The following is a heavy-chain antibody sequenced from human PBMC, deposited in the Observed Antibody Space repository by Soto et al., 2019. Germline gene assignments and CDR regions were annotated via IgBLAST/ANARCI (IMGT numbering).Heavy chain of an antibody. CDR1: GYSFTDYH. Sequence: ASMEVSWKASGYSFTDYHIHWVRQAPGKGLEWLGRINPECGGTSTAQKCQGWFTMTTDTSISTASMELTRLTSDDTAIYYCARGDSTDCSNGVCSFFYNHDMDVWGQGTTVTVSS. J-gene: IGHJ6*02. CDR2: INPECGGT. V-gene: IGHV1-2*04. CDR3: ARGDSTDCSNGVCSFFYNHDMDV. D-gene: IGHD2-8*01.